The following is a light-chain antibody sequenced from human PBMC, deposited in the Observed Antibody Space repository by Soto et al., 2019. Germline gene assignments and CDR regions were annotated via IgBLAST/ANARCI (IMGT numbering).Light chain of an antibody. CDR2: AAS. J-gene: IGKJ4*01. V-gene: IGKV1-12*01. CDR3: QQADTDPLT. Sequence: DIQMTQSPSSVSASVGDRVTITCRASQGISSWVAWYQQKPGKAPNLLIYAASSLQSGVPSRFSGSGSGTECTLTISSLKTEDFANYYCQQADTDPLTFGRGTKVE. CDR1: QGISSW.